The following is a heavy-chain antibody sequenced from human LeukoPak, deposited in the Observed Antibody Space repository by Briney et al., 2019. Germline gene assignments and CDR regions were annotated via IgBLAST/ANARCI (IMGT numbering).Heavy chain of an antibody. V-gene: IGHV3-23*01. CDR2: ISGNGGST. J-gene: IGHJ4*02. CDR3: AKPLEQWLVPWDY. CDR1: GFTFSSYA. D-gene: IGHD6-19*01. Sequence: GGSLRLSCAASGFTFSSYAMSWVRQAPGKGLEWVSAISGNGGSTYYADSVKGRFTISRDNSKNTLYLQMNSLRAEDTAVYYCAKPLEQWLVPWDYWGQGTLVTVSS.